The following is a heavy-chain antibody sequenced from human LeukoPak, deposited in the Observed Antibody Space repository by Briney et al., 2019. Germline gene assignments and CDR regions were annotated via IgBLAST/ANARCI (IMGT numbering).Heavy chain of an antibody. V-gene: IGHV3-74*01. Sequence: GGSLRLSCAASGNYWMHWVRQAPGKGLVWASHINSDGSWTGYADSVKGRFTISKDNAKNTVYLQMNSLRAEDTAVYYCAKDGYYDSSGYYDHTLGYWGQGTLVTVSS. CDR1: GNYW. D-gene: IGHD3-22*01. CDR3: AKDGYYDSSGYYDHTLGY. CDR2: INSDGSWT. J-gene: IGHJ4*02.